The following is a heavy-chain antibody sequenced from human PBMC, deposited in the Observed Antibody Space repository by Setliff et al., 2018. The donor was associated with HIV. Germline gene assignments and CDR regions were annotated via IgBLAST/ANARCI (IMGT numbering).Heavy chain of an antibody. V-gene: IGHV3-66*01. D-gene: IGHD1-26*01. J-gene: IGHJ3*02. Sequence: GGSLRLSCAASGFTVSGYYMAWVRQAPGKGLEWVSTIYSGGSTYHADSVKGRFTLSRDSSKNTLSLQMNSLRAEDTAVYYCARDPGVGSMGQDAFDIWGQGTMVTVSS. CDR3: ARDPGVGSMGQDAFDI. CDR2: IYSGGST. CDR1: GFTVSGYY.